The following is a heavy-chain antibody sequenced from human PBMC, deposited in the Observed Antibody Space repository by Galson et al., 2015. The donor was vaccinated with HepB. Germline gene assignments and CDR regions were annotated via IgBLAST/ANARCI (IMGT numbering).Heavy chain of an antibody. Sequence: SLRLSCAASGFTFSSYGMHWVRQAPGKGLEWVAVISYDGSNKYYADSVKGRFTISRDNSKNTLYLQMNSLRAEDTAVYYCAKGGYGSSTSCPVDYWGQGTLVTVSS. CDR2: ISYDGSNK. CDR3: AKGGYGSSTSCPVDY. J-gene: IGHJ4*02. CDR1: GFTFSSYG. V-gene: IGHV3-30*18. D-gene: IGHD2-2*01.